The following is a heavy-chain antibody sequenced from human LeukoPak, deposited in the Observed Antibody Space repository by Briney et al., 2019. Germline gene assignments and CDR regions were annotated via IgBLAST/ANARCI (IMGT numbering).Heavy chain of an antibody. Sequence: PGESLKISCNSSGYSFTSYWIGWVRRMPGKGLEWMGIIYPGDSDTRYSPSFQGQVTISAAKSISTAYLQWSSLKASDTAMYYCTSPGSGSFDYWGQGTLVTVSS. J-gene: IGHJ4*02. CDR2: IYPGDSDT. D-gene: IGHD3-10*01. CDR1: GYSFTSYW. CDR3: TSPGSGSFDY. V-gene: IGHV5-51*01.